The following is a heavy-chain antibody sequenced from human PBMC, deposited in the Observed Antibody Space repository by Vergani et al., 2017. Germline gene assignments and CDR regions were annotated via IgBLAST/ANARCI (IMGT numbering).Heavy chain of an antibody. V-gene: IGHV1-18*01. J-gene: IGHJ4*02. CDR2: IRPYTGHT. CDR3: AREQWMPIDYFDY. D-gene: IGHD6-19*01. CDR1: GHTFQTYG. Sequence: QVQLVQSGAELKKPGASVSVSCKVSGHTFQTYGISWVRQAPGQGLEWMAWIRPYTGHTIYAQKFQDRVTMTADTSTNTAYMELRSLRSDDTAVYYCAREQWMPIDYFDYWGQGTLVTVSS.